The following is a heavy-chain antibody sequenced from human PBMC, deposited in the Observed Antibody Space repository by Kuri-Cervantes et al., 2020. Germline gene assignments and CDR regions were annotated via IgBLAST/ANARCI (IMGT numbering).Heavy chain of an antibody. Sequence: GESLKISCAASGFTFSSYCMHWVRQAPGKVLEWVAVISYDGSNKYYADSVKDRLTLSRDNYKNKLYLQINSMRAEDTAVYSCAKGLNDYSYFDYWGQGTLVTVSS. D-gene: IGHD4-11*01. V-gene: IGHV3-30*18. CDR2: ISYDGSNK. J-gene: IGHJ4*02. CDR1: GFTFSSYC. CDR3: AKGLNDYSYFDY.